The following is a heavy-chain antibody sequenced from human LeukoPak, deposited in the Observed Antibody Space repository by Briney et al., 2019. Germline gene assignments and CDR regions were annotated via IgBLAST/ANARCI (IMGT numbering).Heavy chain of an antibody. Sequence: ASVKVSCKASGYTFTSYYMHWVRQAPGQGLEWMGIINPSGGSTSYAQKFQGRVTMTRDTSTSTVYMELSSLRSEDTAVYYCVFDSSGYLSRSLPPYFDSWGQGTLVTVSS. V-gene: IGHV1-46*01. CDR1: GYTFTSYY. CDR3: VFDSSGYLSRSLPPYFDS. D-gene: IGHD3-22*01. J-gene: IGHJ4*02. CDR2: INPSGGST.